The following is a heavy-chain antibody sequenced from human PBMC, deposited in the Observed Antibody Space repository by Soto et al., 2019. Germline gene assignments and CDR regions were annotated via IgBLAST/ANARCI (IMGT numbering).Heavy chain of an antibody. CDR3: ARGKRVVPAAMPANYYYYMDV. J-gene: IGHJ6*03. D-gene: IGHD2-2*01. CDR1: GGSFSGYY. CDR2: INHSGST. Sequence: SETLSLTCAVYGGSFSGYYWSWIRQPPGKGLEWIGEINHSGSTNCNPSLKSRVTISVDTSKNQFSLKLSSVTAADTAVYYCARGKRVVPAAMPANYYYYMDVWGKGTTVTVSS. V-gene: IGHV4-34*01.